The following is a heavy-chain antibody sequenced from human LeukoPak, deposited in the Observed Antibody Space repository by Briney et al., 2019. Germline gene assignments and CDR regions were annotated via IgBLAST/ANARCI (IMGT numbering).Heavy chain of an antibody. CDR3: AGGSYYQADY. D-gene: IGHD1-26*01. CDR1: GGSISSSSYY. Sequence: SETLSLTCTVSGGSISSSSYYWGWIRQPPGKRLEWIGSIYYSGSTYYNPSLKSRVTISVDTSKNQFSLKLSSVTAADTAVYYCAGGSYYQADYWGQGTLVTVSS. CDR2: IYYSGST. V-gene: IGHV4-39*01. J-gene: IGHJ4*02.